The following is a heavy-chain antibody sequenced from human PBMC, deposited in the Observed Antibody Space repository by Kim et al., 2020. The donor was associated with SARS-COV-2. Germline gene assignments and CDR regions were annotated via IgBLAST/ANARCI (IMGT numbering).Heavy chain of an antibody. CDR2: INHSGST. V-gene: IGHV4-34*01. J-gene: IGHJ4*02. Sequence: SETLSLTCAVYGGSFSGYYWSWIRQPPGKGLEWIGEINHSGSTNYNPSLKSRVTISVDTSKNQFSLKLSSVTAADTAVYYCTTEFLAAAGQSGDYWGQGTLVTVSS. CDR1: GGSFSGYY. D-gene: IGHD6-13*01. CDR3: TTEFLAAAGQSGDY.